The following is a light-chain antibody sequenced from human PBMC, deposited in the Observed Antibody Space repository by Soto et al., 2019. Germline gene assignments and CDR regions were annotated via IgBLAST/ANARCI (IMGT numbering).Light chain of an antibody. CDR2: GAF. J-gene: IGKJ1*01. Sequence: EIVMTQSPVTLSVSPGERVTLSCTSSQSVSSNLAWYQQKPGQAPSLLIYGAFTRATGIPARFSGTGSGTEFTLTISSLQSEDFALYYCQQYNDWPLTFGQGTKVDIK. V-gene: IGKV3-15*01. CDR3: QQYNDWPLT. CDR1: QSVSSN.